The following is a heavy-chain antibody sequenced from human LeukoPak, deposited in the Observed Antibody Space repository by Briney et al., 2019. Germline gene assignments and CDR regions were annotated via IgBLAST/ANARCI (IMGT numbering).Heavy chain of an antibody. CDR3: ATGGGFYYGH. Sequence: GGSLRLSCAASGFTFSNAWMHWVRQAPGKGLEWVAVAYGDGSNKLYADSVKGRFTISKDISKNTLYVQMNSLRAEDTAVYYCATGGGFYYGHWGQGTLVTVSS. CDR2: AYGDGSNK. D-gene: IGHD3-22*01. CDR1: GFTFSNAW. J-gene: IGHJ4*02. V-gene: IGHV3-33*08.